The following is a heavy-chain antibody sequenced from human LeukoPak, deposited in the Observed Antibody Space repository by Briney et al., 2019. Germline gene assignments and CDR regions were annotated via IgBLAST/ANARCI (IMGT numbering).Heavy chain of an antibody. V-gene: IGHV1-2*02. D-gene: IGHD3-3*01. Sequence: ASVKVSCKASGYTFTGYYMHWVRQAPGQGLEWMGWINPNSGGTNYAQKFQGRVTMTRDTSISTAYMELSRLRSDDTAVYYCARAITGIVTYYDFWSGYPYYFDYWGQGTLVTVSS. J-gene: IGHJ4*02. CDR3: ARAITGIVTYYDFWSGYPYYFDY. CDR1: GYTFTGYY. CDR2: INPNSGGT.